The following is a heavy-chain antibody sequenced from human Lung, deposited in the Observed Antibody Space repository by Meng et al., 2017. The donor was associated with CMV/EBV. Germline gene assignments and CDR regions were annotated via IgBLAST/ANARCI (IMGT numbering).Heavy chain of an antibody. CDR2: MNPNSGNT. CDR1: GYTFTSYD. J-gene: IGHJ4*02. Sequence: ASVKVSCKASGYTFTSYDINWVRQATGQGLEWLGWMNPNSGNTGYAQKFQGRVTLTTNISISTAYMELSSLRSDDTAVYYCARDGEGNFYGSGGSDFWGQGTLVTVSS. D-gene: IGHD3-22*01. V-gene: IGHV1-8*01. CDR3: ARDGEGNFYGSGGSDF.